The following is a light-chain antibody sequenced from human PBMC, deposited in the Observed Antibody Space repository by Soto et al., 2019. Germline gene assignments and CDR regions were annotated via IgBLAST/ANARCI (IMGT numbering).Light chain of an antibody. CDR2: AAS. Sequence: DIQLTQSPSTLSASVGDRVTLTCMASQTISSWLAWYQQKPGKAPKLLIYAASTLQSGVPSRFSGSGSGTDFTLTISSLQPEDFAVYYCQQYNNWPRTFGQGTKVDI. J-gene: IGKJ1*01. CDR3: QQYNNWPRT. CDR1: QTISSW. V-gene: IGKV1-5*01.